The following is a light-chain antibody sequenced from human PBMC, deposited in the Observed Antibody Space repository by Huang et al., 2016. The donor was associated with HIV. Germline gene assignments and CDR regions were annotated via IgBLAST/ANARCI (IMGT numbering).Light chain of an antibody. CDR2: AAS. Sequence: DIQMTKSPSSMFASIGDRIPIAGRASQDIAAYLAWYQHNPGKVPNLLIYAASTLQSGVPSRFSGSGSGTNFTLTIGSLQPEDVGSYYCQKYNDVPRTFGHGTKVEIK. V-gene: IGKV1-27*01. J-gene: IGKJ1*01. CDR1: QDIAAY. CDR3: QKYNDVPRT.